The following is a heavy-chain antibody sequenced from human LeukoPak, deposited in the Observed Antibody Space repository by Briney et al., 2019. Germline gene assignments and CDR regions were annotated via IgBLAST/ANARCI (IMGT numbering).Heavy chain of an antibody. Sequence: PSQTLSLTCAVSGGSISSGDYSWSWIRQPPGKGLEWIGYIYHSGSTYYNPSLKSRVTISVDRSKNQFSLKLSSVTAADTAVYYCARGYCSGGSCYPQFDPWGQGTLVTVPS. CDR2: IYHSGST. CDR1: GGSISSGDYS. V-gene: IGHV4-30-2*01. CDR3: ARGYCSGGSCYPQFDP. D-gene: IGHD2-15*01. J-gene: IGHJ5*02.